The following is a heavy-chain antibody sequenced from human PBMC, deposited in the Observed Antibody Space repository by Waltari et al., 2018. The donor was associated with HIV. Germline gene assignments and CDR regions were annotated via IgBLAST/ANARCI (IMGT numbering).Heavy chain of an antibody. Sequence: QVQLVQSGAEVKKPGSSVRVSCKASGGTFISYSINWVRQVPGQGLEGLGGISRMSGTANNAQKFQGRSTITADESTSTAYMELRNLKSDDAAVYFCASARETMGVDFDSWGQGTLVNVSS. J-gene: IGHJ4*02. CDR3: ASARETMGVDFDS. CDR2: ISRMSGTA. D-gene: IGHD3-10*01. V-gene: IGHV1-69*12. CDR1: GGTFISYS.